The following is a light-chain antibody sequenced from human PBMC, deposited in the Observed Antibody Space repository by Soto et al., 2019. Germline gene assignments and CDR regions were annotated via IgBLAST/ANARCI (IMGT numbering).Light chain of an antibody. Sequence: DIRLTQAPSFLSASAGDRVSSTCRANQAISSYLAWYQQKPGRAPKLLIYAASTLQSGVPSKCSGSGSGTDFTLTISSLQPEDFATYYCQQYNSYPPTFCQGTRLENK. V-gene: IGKV1-9*01. CDR3: QQYNSYPPT. J-gene: IGKJ5*01. CDR1: QAISSY. CDR2: AAS.